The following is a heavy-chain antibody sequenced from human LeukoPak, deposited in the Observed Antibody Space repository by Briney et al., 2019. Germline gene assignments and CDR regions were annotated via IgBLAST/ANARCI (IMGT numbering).Heavy chain of an antibody. Sequence: GGSLRLSCAASGFTFSIYAMSWARQAPGKWLEWVSSISGSGGSTYYADAVKGRFTISRDNSKNTLYLQMNSLRAEDTAVYYCAKDVLGYSYGYFGYWGQGTLVTVSS. J-gene: IGHJ4*02. CDR3: AKDVLGYSYGYFGY. V-gene: IGHV3-23*01. CDR1: GFTFSIYA. CDR2: ISGSGGST. D-gene: IGHD5-18*01.